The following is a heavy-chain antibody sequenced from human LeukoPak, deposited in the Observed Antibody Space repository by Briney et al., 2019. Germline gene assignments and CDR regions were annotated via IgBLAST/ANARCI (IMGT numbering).Heavy chain of an antibody. CDR2: IYYSGST. V-gene: IGHV4-59*12. J-gene: IGHJ3*02. CDR1: GGSISSYY. D-gene: IGHD2-2*01. CDR3: ARVNCSSTSCLWTFDI. Sequence: PSETLSLTCTVSGGSISSYYWSWIRQPPGKGLEWIGYIYYSGSTNYNPSLKSRVTISVDTSKNQFSLKLSSVTAADTAVYYCARVNCSSTSCLWTFDIWDQGTMVTVSS.